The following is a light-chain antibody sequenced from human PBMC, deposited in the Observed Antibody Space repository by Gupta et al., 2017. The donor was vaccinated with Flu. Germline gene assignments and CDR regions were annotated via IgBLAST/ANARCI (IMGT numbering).Light chain of an antibody. J-gene: IGKJ2*01. CDR1: QDISNF. V-gene: IGKV1-33*01. CDR3: QQYDTLRVT. CDR2: DAS. Sequence: GDRVTITCQASQDISNFLNWYHQKPGKAPKLLIYDASNLETGVPSRFSGSGSGTHFTLTISSLQPEDIATYYCQQYDTLRVTFGQGTKLEIK.